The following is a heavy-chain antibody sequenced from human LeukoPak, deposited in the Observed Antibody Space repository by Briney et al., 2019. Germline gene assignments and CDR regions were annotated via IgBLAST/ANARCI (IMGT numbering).Heavy chain of an antibody. V-gene: IGHV3-9*01. D-gene: IGHD2/OR15-2a*01. CDR1: GFTFDDYA. CDR2: ISWNSGNI. CDR3: AKDAYGGATFFYYMDV. J-gene: IGHJ6*03. Sequence: GGSLRLSCAGSGFTFDDYAVHWVRQTPGKGLEWVSGISWNSGNIAYADFVGGRFTISRDNAKNSLSLQMNSLSDEDTAVYYCAKDAYGGATFFYYMDVWGKGTTVTVSS.